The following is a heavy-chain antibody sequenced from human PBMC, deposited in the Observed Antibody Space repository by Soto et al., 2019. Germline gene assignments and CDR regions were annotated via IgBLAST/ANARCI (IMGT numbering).Heavy chain of an antibody. CDR1: GFPFSTYW. Sequence: GGSLRLSCAASGFPFSTYWMHWVRQAPGKGPVWVSRINNDGSTTRYADSVKGRFAISRDNAKNTLYLQMNSLRAEDTAVYYCASQGLYYYGLDVWGQGTTVTVSS. CDR3: ASQGLYYYGLDV. V-gene: IGHV3-74*01. CDR2: INNDGSTT. J-gene: IGHJ6*02.